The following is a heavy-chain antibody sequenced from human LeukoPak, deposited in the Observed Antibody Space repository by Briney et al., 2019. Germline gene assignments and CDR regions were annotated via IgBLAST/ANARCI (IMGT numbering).Heavy chain of an antibody. CDR2: IYYSGST. D-gene: IGHD3-3*01. J-gene: IGHJ3*01. CDR1: GGSTSSYY. CDR3: TGVLWSGYFGHAFDV. Sequence: SETLSLTCTVSGGSTSSYYWSWIRQPPGKGLEWIGYIYYSGSTNYNPSLKSRVTISVDTSMNQFSLRLSSVTAADTAVYYCTGVLWSGYFGHAFDVWAQGTMVTVSS. V-gene: IGHV4-59*08.